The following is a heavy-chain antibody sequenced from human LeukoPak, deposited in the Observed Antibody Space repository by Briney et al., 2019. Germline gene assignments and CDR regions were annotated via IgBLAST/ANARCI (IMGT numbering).Heavy chain of an antibody. Sequence: GGSLRLSCAASGFTFSSYAMGWVRQAPGKGLEWVSTISGSGGSTYYADSVKGRFTISRDNSKNTLYLQMNSLRAEDTAVYYCAKLTDGYNIEGYWGQGTLVTVSS. CDR2: ISGSGGST. J-gene: IGHJ4*02. CDR3: AKLTDGYNIEGY. D-gene: IGHD5-24*01. CDR1: GFTFSSYA. V-gene: IGHV3-23*01.